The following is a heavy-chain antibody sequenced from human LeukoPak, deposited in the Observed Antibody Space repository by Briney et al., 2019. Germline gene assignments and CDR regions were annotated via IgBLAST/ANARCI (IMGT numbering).Heavy chain of an antibody. CDR2: IRRKANSYAT. D-gene: IGHD2-2*01. V-gene: IGHV3-73*01. CDR1: GFTLSGSA. Sequence: PGGSRRLSCAASGFTLSGSAMHWVRQASGKGLEWVGRIRRKANSYATAYAASVKGRFTISRDDSKNTAYLQMNSLKTEDTAVYYCTRHTPIPYCSSTSCYEDAFDIWGQGTMVTVSS. CDR3: TRHTPIPYCSSTSCYEDAFDI. J-gene: IGHJ3*02.